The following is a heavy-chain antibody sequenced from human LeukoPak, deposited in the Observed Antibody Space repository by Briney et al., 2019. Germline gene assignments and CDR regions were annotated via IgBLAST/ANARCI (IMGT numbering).Heavy chain of an antibody. Sequence: PSETLSLTCTVSGGSISSHYWSWIRQPPGKGLEWIGYIYYSGSTNYNPSLKSRVTISVDTSKNQFSLKLSSVTAADTAVYYCAGTDHYYDSSGYPVFDPWGQGTLVTVSS. D-gene: IGHD3-22*01. CDR3: AGTDHYYDSSGYPVFDP. J-gene: IGHJ5*02. CDR2: IYYSGST. CDR1: GGSISSHY. V-gene: IGHV4-59*11.